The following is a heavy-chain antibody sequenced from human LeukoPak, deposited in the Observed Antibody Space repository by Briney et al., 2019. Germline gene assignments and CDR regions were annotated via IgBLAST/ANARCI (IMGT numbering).Heavy chain of an antibody. J-gene: IGHJ6*03. Sequence: GGSLRLSCAASGFTFSSYWMHWVRQAPGKGLVWVSRINTDGSSASYADSVKGRFTISRDNAKNSLYLQMNSLRAEDTAVYYCARACYDFWSGYYQGGGYYYYMDVWGKGTTVTVSS. D-gene: IGHD3-3*01. CDR1: GFTFSSYW. CDR2: INTDGSSA. CDR3: ARACYDFWSGYYQGGGYYYYMDV. V-gene: IGHV3-74*01.